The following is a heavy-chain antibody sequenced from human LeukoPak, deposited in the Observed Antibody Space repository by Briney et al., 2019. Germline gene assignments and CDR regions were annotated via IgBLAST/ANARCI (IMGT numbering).Heavy chain of an antibody. CDR2: MNPNSGNT. Sequence: ASVKVSCKASGYTFTSYGISWVRQAPGQGLEWMGWMNPNSGNTGYAQKFQGRVTITADKSTSTAYMELSSLRSEDTAVYYCAAGLFDYWGQGTLVTVSS. D-gene: IGHD6-13*01. CDR1: GYTFTSYG. V-gene: IGHV1-8*03. J-gene: IGHJ4*02. CDR3: AAGLFDY.